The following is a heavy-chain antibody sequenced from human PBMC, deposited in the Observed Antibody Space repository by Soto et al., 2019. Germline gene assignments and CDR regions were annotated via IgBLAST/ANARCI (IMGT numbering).Heavy chain of an antibody. J-gene: IGHJ4*02. CDR1: GYRFSTCW. Sequence: GESLKIYCKGLGYRFSTCWIVWVREMPGKGLEGMGTIFPEDSETRDSTTFQGQVTISADKSISTAYLQWRSLKASDSAIYYCARFQYSVSHYLDFWGQGTRVTVSS. D-gene: IGHD5-18*01. CDR3: ARFQYSVSHYLDF. V-gene: IGHV5-51*01. CDR2: IFPEDSET.